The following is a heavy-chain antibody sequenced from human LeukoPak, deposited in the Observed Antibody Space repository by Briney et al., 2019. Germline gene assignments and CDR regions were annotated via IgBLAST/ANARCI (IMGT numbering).Heavy chain of an antibody. J-gene: IGHJ5*02. Sequence: ASVKVSCKASGYTFTSHYMHWVRQAPGQGLEWMGIINPSGGSTSYAQKFQGRVTMTRDTSTSTVYMELSSLRSEDTAVYYCARAREYSSSWYFWFDPWGQGTLVTVSS. D-gene: IGHD6-13*01. CDR1: GYTFTSHY. V-gene: IGHV1-46*01. CDR2: INPSGGST. CDR3: ARAREYSSSWYFWFDP.